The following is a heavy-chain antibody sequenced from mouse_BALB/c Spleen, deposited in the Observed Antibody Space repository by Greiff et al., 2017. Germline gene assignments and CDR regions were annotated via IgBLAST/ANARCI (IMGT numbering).Heavy chain of an antibody. Sequence: QVTLKVSGPGILQPSQTLSLTCSFSGFSLSTYGIGVGWIRQPSGKGLEWLAHIWWNDNKYYNTALKSRLTISKDTSNNQVFLKIASVDTADTATYYCARIEPSYYGNYESAMDYWGQGTSVTVSS. CDR2: IWWNDNK. J-gene: IGHJ4*01. V-gene: IGHV8-11*01. D-gene: IGHD2-10*01. CDR1: GFSLSTYGIG. CDR3: ARIEPSYYGNYESAMDY.